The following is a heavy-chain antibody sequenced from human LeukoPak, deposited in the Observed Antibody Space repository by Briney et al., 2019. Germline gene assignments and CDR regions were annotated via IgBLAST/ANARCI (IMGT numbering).Heavy chain of an antibody. V-gene: IGHV3-30-3*01. D-gene: IGHD3-22*01. CDR2: ISYDGSNK. CDR3: ASHYDTSGDHYFDF. Sequence: GGSLRLSCAASGFTLSRYAMHWVRQAPGKGLEWVAVISYDGSNKYYADSVKGRFTISRDSSKNTLYLQMNSLRAEDTAVYYCASHYDTSGDHYFDFRGQGALVTVSS. CDR1: GFTLSRYA. J-gene: IGHJ4*02.